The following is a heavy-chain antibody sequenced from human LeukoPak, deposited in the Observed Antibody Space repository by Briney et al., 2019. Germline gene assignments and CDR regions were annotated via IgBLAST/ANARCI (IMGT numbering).Heavy chain of an antibody. V-gene: IGHV6-1*01. D-gene: IGHD6-19*01. J-gene: IGHJ5*02. Sequence: PSQTLSLTCAISGDSVSSNSAAWNWIRQSPSRGLEWLGRTYYRSKWYNDYAVSVKSRITINPDTSKNQFSLQLNSVTPEDTAVYYCARDFQPVIAVVTNWFDPWGQGTLVTVSS. CDR1: GDSVSSNSAA. CDR2: TYYRSKWYN. CDR3: ARDFQPVIAVVTNWFDP.